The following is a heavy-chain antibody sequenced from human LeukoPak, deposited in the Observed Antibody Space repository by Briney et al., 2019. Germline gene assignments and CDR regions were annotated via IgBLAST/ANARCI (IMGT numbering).Heavy chain of an antibody. Sequence: GGSPRLSCAASGFTFSSYDMHWVRQATGKGLEWVSAIGTAGDTYYPGSVKGRFTISRENAKNSLYLQMNSLRAGDTAVYYCARWQWLVDAFDIWGQGTMVTVSS. CDR1: GFTFSSYD. CDR3: ARWQWLVDAFDI. J-gene: IGHJ3*02. V-gene: IGHV3-13*04. CDR2: IGTAGDT. D-gene: IGHD6-19*01.